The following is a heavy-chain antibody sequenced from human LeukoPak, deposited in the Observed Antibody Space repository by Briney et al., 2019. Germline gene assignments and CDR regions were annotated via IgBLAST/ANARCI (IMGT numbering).Heavy chain of an antibody. Sequence: SVKVSCKGSGGTFTSYGISWVRQAPGQGLEWMGGMIPMFGRGNYAQKFQGRVTITTDESTSTAYMELTSLRSEDTAVYYCARKYYYDSSGYYGPDAFDIWGQGTMVTVSS. CDR1: GGTFTSYG. CDR3: ARKYYYDSSGYYGPDAFDI. D-gene: IGHD3-22*01. V-gene: IGHV1-69*05. CDR2: MIPMFGRG. J-gene: IGHJ3*02.